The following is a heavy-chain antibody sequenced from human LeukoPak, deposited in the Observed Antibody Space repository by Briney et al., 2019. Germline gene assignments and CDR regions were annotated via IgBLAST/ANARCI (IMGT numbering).Heavy chain of an antibody. D-gene: IGHD2-8*01. V-gene: IGHV4-39*07. CDR1: GGSISSSSYY. CDR2: IYYSGST. Sequence: SETLSLTCTVSGGSISSSSYYWGWIRQPPGKGLGWIGSIYYSGSTYYNPSLKSRVTISVDTSKNQFSLKLSSVTAADTAVYYCARVAGSNDWFDPWGQGTLVTVSS. CDR3: ARVAGSNDWFDP. J-gene: IGHJ5*02.